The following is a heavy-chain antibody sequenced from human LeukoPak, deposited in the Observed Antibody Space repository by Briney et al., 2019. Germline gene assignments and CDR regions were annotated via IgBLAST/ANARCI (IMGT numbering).Heavy chain of an antibody. CDR1: GGSISSYY. CDR2: IYTSGST. CDR3: ARESNVLLWFGEPL. D-gene: IGHD3-10*01. J-gene: IGHJ4*02. V-gene: IGHV4-4*07. Sequence: SETLSLTCTVSGGSISSYYWSWIRQPAGKGLEWIGRIYTSGSTNYNPSLKSRVTMSVDTSKNQFSLKLISVTAADTAVYYCARESNVLLWFGEPLWGQGTLVTVFS.